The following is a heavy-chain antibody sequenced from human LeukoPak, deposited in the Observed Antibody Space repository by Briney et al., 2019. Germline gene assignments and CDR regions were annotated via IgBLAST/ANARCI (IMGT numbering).Heavy chain of an antibody. CDR2: INQDASEK. J-gene: IGHJ6*03. CDR1: GLTFSGYW. CDR3: ARVPGSGNFWSGPKYYYYMDV. D-gene: IGHD3-3*01. V-gene: IGHV3-7*01. Sequence: GGSLRLSCEVSGLTFSGYWVTWVRQAPGKGLEWVANINQDASEKYYVESVKGRFAISRDNAKNSLYLQMNSLRAEDTAVYYCARVPGSGNFWSGPKYYYYMDVWGKGTTVTVS.